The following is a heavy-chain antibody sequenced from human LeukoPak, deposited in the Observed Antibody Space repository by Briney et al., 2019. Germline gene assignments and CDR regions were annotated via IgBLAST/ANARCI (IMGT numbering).Heavy chain of an antibody. J-gene: IGHJ4*02. Sequence: PSETLSLTCTVSGGSLSSSCYYWGWIRQPPGMGLEWIGSFYYSGSTYYNPSLKSRVTISVATSKNQFSMKLSSVTAADTAVYYCARGRYFDWLLEGGYYFGYWGQGTLVTVSS. D-gene: IGHD3-9*01. CDR1: GGSLSSSCYY. CDR2: FYYSGST. V-gene: IGHV4-39*07. CDR3: ARGRYFDWLLEGGYYFGY.